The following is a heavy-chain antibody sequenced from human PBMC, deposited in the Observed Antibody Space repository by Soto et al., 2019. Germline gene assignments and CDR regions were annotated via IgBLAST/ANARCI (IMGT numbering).Heavy chain of an antibody. Sequence: PSETLSLTCTVSGGSISSYYWSWIRQPPGKGLEWIGYIYYSGITDYNPSLKSRVTISVDTSKNQFSLKLSSVTAADTAVYYCAGRYGGNFDYWGQGTLVTVSS. D-gene: IGHD3-16*01. CDR2: IYYSGIT. CDR1: GGSISSYY. V-gene: IGHV4-59*01. J-gene: IGHJ4*02. CDR3: AGRYGGNFDY.